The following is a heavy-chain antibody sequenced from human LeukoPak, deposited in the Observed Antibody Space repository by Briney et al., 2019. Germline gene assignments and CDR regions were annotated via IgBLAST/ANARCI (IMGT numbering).Heavy chain of an antibody. CDR2: INHSGST. CDR3: ARCIAAAGVDP. V-gene: IGHV4-34*01. CDR1: GGSFSGYY. Sequence: SETLSLTCAVYGGSFSGYYWSWIRQPPGKGLEWIGEINHSGSTNYNPSLKSRVTISVDTSKNQFSLKLSSATAADTAVYYCARCIAAAGVDPWGQGTLVTVSS. D-gene: IGHD6-13*01. J-gene: IGHJ5*02.